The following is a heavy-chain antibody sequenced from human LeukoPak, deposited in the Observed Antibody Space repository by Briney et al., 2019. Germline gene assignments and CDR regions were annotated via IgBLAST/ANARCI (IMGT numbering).Heavy chain of an antibody. CDR1: GFTFSDYY. CDR2: ISSSGSTI. CDR3: AREDSSGYYYYYGMDV. Sequence: GGSLRLSCAASGFTFSDYYMSWIRQAPGKGLEWVSYISSSGSTIYYADSVKGRFTISRDNAKNSLYLQMNSLRAEDTAVYYCAREDSSGYYYYYGMDVWGQGTTVTVSS. V-gene: IGHV3-11*01. D-gene: IGHD3-22*01. J-gene: IGHJ6*02.